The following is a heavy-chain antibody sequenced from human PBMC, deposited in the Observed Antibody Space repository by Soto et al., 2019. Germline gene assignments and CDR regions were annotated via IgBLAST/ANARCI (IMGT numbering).Heavy chain of an antibody. CDR2: IIPPFSTA. CDR3: ASGNSATFGGVTVYYYYGMDV. J-gene: IGHJ6*02. Sequence: QVQLVQSGAEVKKPGSSVKVSCKASGGTFSSYAISWVRQAPGQGLEWMGDIIPPFSTANYAQRFQGRVTITADESTSTAYMDLSSLRSDDTAVYSCASGNSATFGGVTVYYYYGMDVWGQGTTVTVS. CDR1: GGTFSSYA. V-gene: IGHV1-69*01. D-gene: IGHD3-16*02.